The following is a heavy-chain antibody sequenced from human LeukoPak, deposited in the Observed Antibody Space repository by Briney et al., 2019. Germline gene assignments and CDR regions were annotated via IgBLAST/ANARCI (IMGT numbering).Heavy chain of an antibody. D-gene: IGHD3-10*01. V-gene: IGHV1-8*01. CDR1: RYTFTSYD. CDR3: ARMRYGSGSQTDY. Sequence: SVKVSCRASRYTFTSYDINWVRQATGQGLEWMGWMNPNSGNTGYAQKFQGRVTMTRNTSISTAYMELSSLRSEDTAVYYCARMRYGSGSQTDYWGQGTLVTVSS. CDR2: MNPNSGNT. J-gene: IGHJ4*02.